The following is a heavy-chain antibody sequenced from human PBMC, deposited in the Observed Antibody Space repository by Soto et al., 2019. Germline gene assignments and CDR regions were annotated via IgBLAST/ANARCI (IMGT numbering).Heavy chain of an antibody. CDR2: IWHDGSGK. D-gene: IGHD6-13*01. CDR3: ARPAGHYYYYMDV. V-gene: IGHV3-33*01. J-gene: IGHJ6*03. Sequence: QEQLVESGGGVVQSGRSLRLSCAASGFIFSTYGMHWVRQAPGKGLEWVALIWHDGSGKYYVDSVKGRFTITRDNSKNTLYLQMNSLRAEDTAVYFCARPAGHYYYYMDVWGIGTTVTVSS. CDR1: GFIFSTYG.